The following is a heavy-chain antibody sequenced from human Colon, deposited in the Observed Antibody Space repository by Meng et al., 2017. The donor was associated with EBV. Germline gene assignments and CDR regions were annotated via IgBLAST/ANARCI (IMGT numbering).Heavy chain of an antibody. Sequence: QVHLQDAGPGLVKPPVTLALTCAVSGGSISSVYGWTWVRQSPGKGLEWIGEIYHSGSTNSNPSPKSRVTISVDKSKNQFSLKLTSVTAADTAVYYCARGGYYSFDYWGQRTLVTVSS. CDR1: GGSISSVYG. CDR2: IYHSGST. D-gene: IGHD5-18*01. J-gene: IGHJ4*02. V-gene: IGHV4-4*03. CDR3: ARGGYYSFDY.